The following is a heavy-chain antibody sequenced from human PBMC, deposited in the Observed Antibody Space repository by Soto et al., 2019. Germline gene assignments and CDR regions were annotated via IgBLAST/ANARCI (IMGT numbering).Heavy chain of an antibody. CDR3: TRDRPRVLRFLEWLLFDY. D-gene: IGHD3-3*01. CDR1: GFTFGDYA. Sequence: GGSLRLSCTASGFTFGDYAMSWFRQAPGKGLEWVGFIRSKAYGGTTEYAASVKGRFTISRDDSKSIAYLQMNSLKTEDTAVYYCTRDRPRVLRFLEWLLFDYWGQGTLVTVSS. V-gene: IGHV3-49*03. J-gene: IGHJ4*02. CDR2: IRSKAYGGTT.